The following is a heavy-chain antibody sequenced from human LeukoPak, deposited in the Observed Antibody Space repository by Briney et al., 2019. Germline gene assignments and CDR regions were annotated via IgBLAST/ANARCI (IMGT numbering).Heavy chain of an antibody. D-gene: IGHD5-24*01. J-gene: IGHJ4*02. CDR2: ISTSGSVI. CDR1: GFTFSSYE. CDR3: ARADRDGNKRFLD. Sequence: GGSLRLSCAASGFTFSSYEMNWVRQAPGKGLEWVSYISTSGSVIYYADSVKGRFTISRDNGKNLVSLQMNSLRDEDTAVYYCARADRDGNKRFLDWGQGTLVTVSS. V-gene: IGHV3-48*03.